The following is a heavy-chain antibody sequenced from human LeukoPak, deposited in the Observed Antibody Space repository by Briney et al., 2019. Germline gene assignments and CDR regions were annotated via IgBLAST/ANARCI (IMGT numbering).Heavy chain of an antibody. CDR1: GGSLIGYY. CDR2: IYYSGST. D-gene: IGHD2-15*01. Sequence: PPETLSLTCSVSGGSLIGYYWSWIRQPPGKGLEWIGYIYYSGSTNYNPSLRSRLTISVDTSKSQFSLKLSSVTAADTAVYYCARGYCSGGTCQYYYFDYWGQGTLVTVSS. V-gene: IGHV4-59*01. CDR3: ARGYCSGGTCQYYYFDY. J-gene: IGHJ4*02.